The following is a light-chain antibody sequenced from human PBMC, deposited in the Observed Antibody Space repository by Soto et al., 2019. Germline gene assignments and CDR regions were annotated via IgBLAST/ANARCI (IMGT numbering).Light chain of an antibody. Sequence: SYELTQPPSVSVAPGKTARITCGGNNIESKSVHWYQQKPGQAPVLVIYYDNDRPSGIPERFSDSNSGNTATLTISRVEAGDEADYYCQVWDSSSDLRGVFGGGTKLTVL. CDR1: NIESKS. CDR3: QVWDSSSDLRGV. CDR2: YDN. V-gene: IGLV3-21*04. J-gene: IGLJ2*01.